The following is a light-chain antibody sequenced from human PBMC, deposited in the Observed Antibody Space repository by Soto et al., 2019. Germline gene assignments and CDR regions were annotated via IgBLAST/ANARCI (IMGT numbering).Light chain of an antibody. CDR2: DAS. CDR3: QQYGSSGT. Sequence: EIGLTQSPGTLSLSPGERATLSCRASQSVSYYLAWYQQKPGQAPRLLIYDASSRATGVPDRFSGSGSGTDFTLTISRLEPEDFAVYYCQQYGSSGTFGQGTKVDIK. CDR1: QSVSYY. J-gene: IGKJ1*01. V-gene: IGKV3-20*01.